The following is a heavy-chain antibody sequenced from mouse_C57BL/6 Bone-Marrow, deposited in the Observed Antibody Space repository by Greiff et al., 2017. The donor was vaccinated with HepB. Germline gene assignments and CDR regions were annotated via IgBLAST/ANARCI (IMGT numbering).Heavy chain of an antibody. CDR2: IWSGGST. CDR3: ANLLPLMDY. Sequence: QVPLKQSGPGLVQPSQCLSITCTVSGFSLTSSGVHWVRQSPGKGLEWLGVIWSGGSTDYNAAFISRLSISKDNSKSQVFFKMNSLQADDTAIYYCANLLPLMDYWGQGTSVTVSS. V-gene: IGHV2-2*01. J-gene: IGHJ4*01. D-gene: IGHD2-1*01. CDR1: GFSLTSSG.